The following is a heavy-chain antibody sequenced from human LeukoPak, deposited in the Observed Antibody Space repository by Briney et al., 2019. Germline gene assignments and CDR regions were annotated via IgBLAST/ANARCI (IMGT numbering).Heavy chain of an antibody. J-gene: IGHJ5*02. CDR2: ISSSSSTI. Sequence: GGSLRLSCAASGFTFSSYSMNWVRQAPGKGLEWVSYISSSSSTIYYADSVKGQFTISRDNAKNSLYLQMNSLRDEDTAVYYCARDGDRYSSSLYNWFDPWGQGTLVTVSS. CDR1: GFTFSSYS. CDR3: ARDGDRYSSSLYNWFDP. V-gene: IGHV3-48*02. D-gene: IGHD6-13*01.